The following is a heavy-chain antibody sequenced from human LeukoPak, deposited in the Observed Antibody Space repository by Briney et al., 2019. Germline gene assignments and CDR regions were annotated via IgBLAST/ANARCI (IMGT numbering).Heavy chain of an antibody. V-gene: IGHV1-2*02. Sequence: ASVKVSCKTSGYTFTVKFLHWLRQAPGQRLEWMGGVEPKSGDAVYAPKFRGRVTVTRDTSVRTAYMELSGLRSDDTALYYCALENYYDSFSKAFGHWGQGTLVTVSS. CDR1: GYTFTVKF. CDR2: VEPKSGDA. J-gene: IGHJ4*02. D-gene: IGHD3-22*01. CDR3: ALENYYDSFSKAFGH.